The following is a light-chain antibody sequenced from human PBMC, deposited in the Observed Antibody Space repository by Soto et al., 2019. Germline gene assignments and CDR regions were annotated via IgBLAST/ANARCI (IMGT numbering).Light chain of an antibody. CDR1: QSVSGNF. CDR3: RQYGRSLGFA. J-gene: IGKJ4*01. CDR2: GAS. Sequence: EIVMTQSPGTLSLSPGERATLSYMSSQSVSGNFLAWYQEKPGQAHRLLIYGASSRATGIPDRFSGSVSGTDFTLTISRLEPEDFAVYYCRQYGRSLGFAFGGGTKVVIK. V-gene: IGKV3-20*01.